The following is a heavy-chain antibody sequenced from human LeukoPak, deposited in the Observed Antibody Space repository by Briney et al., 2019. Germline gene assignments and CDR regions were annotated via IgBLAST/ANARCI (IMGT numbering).Heavy chain of an antibody. CDR2: ISSSGSGDNT. Sequence: PGGSLRLSCAASGVTLSSFAMSWARQAPGKGLEWVSGISSSGSGDNTYYADSVKGRFTISRDNSKNTLYLQMNSLRAEDTAVYYCARDYYGSGIPDYWGQGTLVTVSS. J-gene: IGHJ4*02. CDR3: ARDYYGSGIPDY. CDR1: GVTLSSFA. D-gene: IGHD3-10*01. V-gene: IGHV3-23*01.